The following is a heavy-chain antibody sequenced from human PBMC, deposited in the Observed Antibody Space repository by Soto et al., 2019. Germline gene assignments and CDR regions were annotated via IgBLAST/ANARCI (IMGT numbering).Heavy chain of an antibody. Sequence: GFLRLSCAASGFTFSSYAMSWVRQAPGKGLEWVSAISGSGGSTYYADSVKGRFTISRDNSKNTLYLQMNSLRAEDTAVYYCAKDEVGAVYDYYYGMDVWGQGTTVTVSS. CDR2: ISGSGGST. CDR1: GFTFSSYA. J-gene: IGHJ6*02. V-gene: IGHV3-23*01. D-gene: IGHD1-26*01. CDR3: AKDEVGAVYDYYYGMDV.